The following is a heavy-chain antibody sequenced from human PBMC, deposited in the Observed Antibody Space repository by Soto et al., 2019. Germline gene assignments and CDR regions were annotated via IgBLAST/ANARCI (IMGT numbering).Heavy chain of an antibody. CDR2: ISGNGGST. CDR1: GFTFNTST. V-gene: IGHV3-64*01. J-gene: IGHJ6*03. Sequence: PGGSLRLSCAASGFTFNTSTMHWVRQAPGKGLEYVSAISGNGGSTYYANSVKGRFTISRDNSKNTLYLQMGSLGAEDMAIYYCARRRSSSPGYYYMDVWGKGTTVTVSS. CDR3: ARRRSSSPGYYYMDV. D-gene: IGHD6-13*01.